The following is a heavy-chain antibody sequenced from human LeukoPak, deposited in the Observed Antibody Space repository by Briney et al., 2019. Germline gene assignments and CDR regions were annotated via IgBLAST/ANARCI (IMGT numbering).Heavy chain of an antibody. CDR1: GGSISSGDYY. V-gene: IGHV4-30-4*08. Sequence: SETLSLTCTVSGGSISSGDYYWSWIRQPPGKGLEWIGYIYYSGSTYYNPSLKSRVSISVDTSKNQFSLKLSSVTAADTAVYYCARLYYYDSSGLDYWGQGTLVTVSS. D-gene: IGHD3-22*01. J-gene: IGHJ4*02. CDR3: ARLYYYDSSGLDY. CDR2: IYYSGST.